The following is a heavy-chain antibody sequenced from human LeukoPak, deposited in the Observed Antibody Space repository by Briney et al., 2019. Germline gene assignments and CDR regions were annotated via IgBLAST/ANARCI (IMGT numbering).Heavy chain of an antibody. Sequence: ASVKVSCEASGYTFTGYYIHWVRQAPGQGLEWMGWINPNSGGTNFAQKFQGRVTMTSDTSIRTAYMDLSRLTSDDTAVYYCARGRNFWSSYYADDASDVWGQGTMVIVSS. CDR3: ARGRNFWSSYYADDASDV. CDR2: INPNSGGT. CDR1: GYTFTGYY. J-gene: IGHJ3*01. V-gene: IGHV1-2*02. D-gene: IGHD3-3*01.